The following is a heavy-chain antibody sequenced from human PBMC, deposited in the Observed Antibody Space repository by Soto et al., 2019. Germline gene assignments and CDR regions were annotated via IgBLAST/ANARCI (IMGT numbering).Heavy chain of an antibody. J-gene: IGHJ4*02. CDR3: ARQGDVTMVRGVIMI. Sequence: SETLSLTCTFSGGSISSSSYHWGWIRQPPGKGLEWIGSIYYSGSTYYNPSLKSRVTISVDTSKNQFSLKLSSVTAADTAVYYCARQGDVTMVRGVIMIWGQGTLVTVSS. CDR1: GGSISSSSYH. D-gene: IGHD3-10*01. V-gene: IGHV4-39*01. CDR2: IYYSGST.